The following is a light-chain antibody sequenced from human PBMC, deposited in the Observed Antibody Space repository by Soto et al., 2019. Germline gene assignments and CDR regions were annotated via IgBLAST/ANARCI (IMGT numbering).Light chain of an antibody. J-gene: IGKJ1*01. CDR1: QSVSSN. CDR2: GAS. Sequence: SLGALSLSPRERATLSCRASQSVSSNLAWYQQKPGQAPRLLIYGASTRATGIPARFSGSGSGTEFTLTISSLQSEDFAVYYCQQYNKWRTFGQGTKVDI. CDR3: QQYNKWRT. V-gene: IGKV3-15*01.